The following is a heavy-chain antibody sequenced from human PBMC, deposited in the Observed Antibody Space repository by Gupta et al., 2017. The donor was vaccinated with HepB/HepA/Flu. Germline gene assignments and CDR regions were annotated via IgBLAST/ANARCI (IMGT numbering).Heavy chain of an antibody. D-gene: IGHD1-26*01. CDR3: ARPGASGSGSYYGY. CDR1: GGTFSSYA. V-gene: IGHV1-69*04. J-gene: IGHJ4*02. Sequence: QVQLVQSGAEVKKPGSSVKVSCKASGGTFSSYAISWVRQAPGQGLEWMGRIIPILGIANYAQKVQGRVTITADKSTSTAYMELSSLRSEDTAVYYCARPGASGSGSYYGYGGQGTLVTVSS. CDR2: IIPILGIA.